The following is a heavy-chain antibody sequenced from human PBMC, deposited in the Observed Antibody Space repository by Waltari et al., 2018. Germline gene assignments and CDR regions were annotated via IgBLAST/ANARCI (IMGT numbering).Heavy chain of an antibody. V-gene: IGHV3-48*01. CDR3: ARALPYYFDATGFSYFDF. J-gene: IGHJ4*02. Sequence: EVQLVESGGGLVQPGGALRLSCGSSGFILGNYNMNWVRQAPGKGLEWVSYISSRSSTIYYADSVKGRFTISRDNANNSLYLEMSSLRPEDTAVYYCARALPYYFDATGFSYFDFWGLGTLVTVSS. CDR2: ISSRSSTI. D-gene: IGHD3-22*01. CDR1: GFILGNYN.